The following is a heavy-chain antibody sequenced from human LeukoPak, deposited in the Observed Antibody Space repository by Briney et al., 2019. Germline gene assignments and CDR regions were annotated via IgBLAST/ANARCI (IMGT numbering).Heavy chain of an antibody. CDR1: GFTFSSYS. Sequence: PGGSLRLSCAASGFTFSSYSMNWVRQAPGKGLEWVSSISSSSSYIYYADSVKGRFTISRDNAKNSLYLQMNSLRAEDTAVYYCARGVLVLTGTDYDYWGQGTLVTVSS. D-gene: IGHD1/OR15-1a*01. V-gene: IGHV3-21*01. J-gene: IGHJ4*02. CDR3: ARGVLVLTGTDYDY. CDR2: ISSSSSYI.